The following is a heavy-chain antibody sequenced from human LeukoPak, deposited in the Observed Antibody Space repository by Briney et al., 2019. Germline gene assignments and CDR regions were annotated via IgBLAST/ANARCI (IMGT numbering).Heavy chain of an antibody. D-gene: IGHD3-3*01. V-gene: IGHV3-23*01. Sequence: GGSLRLSCAASGFTFRNYAMAWVRHAQGKGLECVSAISGSGDSVRYADSVKGPFTIPRDNSKNTLYLQMNNLRAEDTALYYCARDFWATNYYSGMDVWGQGTTVTVSS. CDR3: ARDFWATNYYSGMDV. J-gene: IGHJ6*02. CDR1: GFTFRNYA. CDR2: ISGSGDSV.